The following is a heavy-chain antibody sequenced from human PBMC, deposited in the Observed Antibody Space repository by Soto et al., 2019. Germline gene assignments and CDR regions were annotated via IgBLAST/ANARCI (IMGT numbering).Heavy chain of an antibody. D-gene: IGHD5-18*01. V-gene: IGHV1-69*06. J-gene: IGHJ4*02. Sequence: QVKLVQSGAEVKKPGSSVKVSCKASGGTFSSYAISWVRQAPGQGLEWMGGIIPIFGTANYAQKFQGRVTITADKSTSTAYMELSGLISEDTAVYYCATLGCTAMVKIVYWGQGTLVTVSS. CDR3: ATLGCTAMVKIVY. CDR1: GGTFSSYA. CDR2: IIPIFGTA.